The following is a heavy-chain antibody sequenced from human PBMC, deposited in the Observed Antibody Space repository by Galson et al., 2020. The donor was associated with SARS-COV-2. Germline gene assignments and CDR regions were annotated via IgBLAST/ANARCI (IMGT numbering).Heavy chain of an antibody. Sequence: SETLSLTCTVSGGSISSYYWSWIRQPPGKGLEWLGYIYSTGTTKYNPSLKSRITMSADTSKNQFSLNLSEVTAADTAVYYCAGHLRFVKWLFGNGMDVWCQGTTVAVSS. V-gene: IGHV4-59*08. CDR3: AGHLRFVKWLFGNGMDV. D-gene: IGHD3-3*01. CDR1: GGSISSYY. CDR2: IYSTGTT. J-gene: IGHJ6*02.